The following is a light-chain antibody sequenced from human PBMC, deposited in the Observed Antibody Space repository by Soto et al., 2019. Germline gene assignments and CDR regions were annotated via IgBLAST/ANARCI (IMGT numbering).Light chain of an antibody. Sequence: PQSPSTLYETPGDRATLSCRASQSVSRYLAWYQQKPGKAPRLLIYGASTRESGIPARFSGSGSGTEFTLTISSLQSDDFAAYYCQQYNCYSGTSGQAITVDI. CDR1: QSVSRY. CDR3: QQYNCYSGT. J-gene: IGKJ1*01. CDR2: GAS. V-gene: IGKV3-15*01.